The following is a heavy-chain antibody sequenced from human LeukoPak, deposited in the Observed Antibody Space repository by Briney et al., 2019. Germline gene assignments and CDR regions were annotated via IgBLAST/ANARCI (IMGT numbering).Heavy chain of an antibody. V-gene: IGHV3-30*02. CDR3: AKDGDYYDSSGYYSNVDY. CDR2: IRYDGSNK. Sequence: GGSLRLSCEASGFTFSSYGMHWVRQAPGKGLEWVAFIRYDGSNKYYADSVKGRFTISRDNSKNTLYLQMNSLRAEDTAVYYCAKDGDYYDSSGYYSNVDYWGQGTLVTVSS. D-gene: IGHD3-22*01. J-gene: IGHJ4*02. CDR1: GFTFSSYG.